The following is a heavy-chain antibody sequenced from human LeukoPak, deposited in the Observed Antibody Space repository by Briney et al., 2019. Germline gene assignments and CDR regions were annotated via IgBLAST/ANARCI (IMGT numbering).Heavy chain of an antibody. J-gene: IGHJ5*01. CDR2: INPNSGGR. D-gene: IGHD1-26*01. V-gene: IGHV1-2*02. CDR1: RYTFTGYY. CDR3: AREGARGAPDS. Sequence: VASVKVSCKASRYTFTGYYMHWVRQAPGQGLEWMGWINPNSGGRNSAQKFQGRVTTTRDTSISTAYMGLSRLRSDDTAVYYCAREGARGAPDSWGQGTLVTVSS.